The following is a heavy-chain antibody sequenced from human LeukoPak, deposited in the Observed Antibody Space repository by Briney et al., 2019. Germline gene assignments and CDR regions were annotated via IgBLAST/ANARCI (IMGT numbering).Heavy chain of an antibody. Sequence: PGGSLRLSCAASGFTFSSYSMNWVRQAPGKGLEWVSSISSSSSYIYYADSVKGRFTISRDNAKNSLYLQMNSLRAEDTAVYYCAREDLEYYYDSSGYKNYYYGMDVWGQGTTVTVSS. V-gene: IGHV3-21*01. CDR2: ISSSSSYI. J-gene: IGHJ6*02. CDR3: AREDLEYYYDSSGYKNYYYGMDV. CDR1: GFTFSSYS. D-gene: IGHD3-22*01.